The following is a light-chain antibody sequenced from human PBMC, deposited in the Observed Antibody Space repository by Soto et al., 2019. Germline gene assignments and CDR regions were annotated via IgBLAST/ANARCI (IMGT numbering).Light chain of an antibody. V-gene: IGLV1-40*01. CDR3: QSYDSSLSGVV. J-gene: IGLJ2*01. CDR1: SSNIGAGYD. CDR2: GTS. Sequence: QSVLTQPPSVSGAPGQRVTISCTGSSSNIGAGYDVHWYRQLPGTAPKLLIYGTSNRPSGVPDRFSGSKSGTSASLAIAGLQAKDEADYYCQSYDSSLSGVVFGGGTKVTVL.